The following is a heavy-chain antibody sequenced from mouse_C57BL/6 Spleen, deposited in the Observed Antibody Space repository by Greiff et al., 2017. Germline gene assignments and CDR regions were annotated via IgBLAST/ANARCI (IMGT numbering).Heavy chain of an antibody. Sequence: EVKVVESGGGLVKPGGSLKLSCAASGFTFSDYGMHWVRQAPEKGLEWVAYISSGSSTIYYADTVKGRFTISRDNAKNTLFLQMTSLRSEDTAMYYCARGGYDGAMDYWGQGTSVTVSS. CDR2: ISSGSSTI. CDR3: ARGGYDGAMDY. V-gene: IGHV5-17*01. D-gene: IGHD2-2*01. CDR1: GFTFSDYG. J-gene: IGHJ4*01.